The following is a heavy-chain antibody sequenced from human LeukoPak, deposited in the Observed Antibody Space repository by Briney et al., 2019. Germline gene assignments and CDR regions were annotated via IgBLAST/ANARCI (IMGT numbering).Heavy chain of an antibody. CDR2: INPNSGGT. J-gene: IGHJ4*02. CDR3: ARDYAYGGNGVYLDC. V-gene: IGHV1-2*02. Sequence: ASVKVSCKASGYTFTGYYMHWVRQAPGQGLEWMGWINPNSGGTNYAQKFQGRVTMTRDTSISTAYMELSRLSSDDTAVYYCARDYAYGGNGVYLDCWGQGTLVTVSS. CDR1: GYTFTGYY. D-gene: IGHD4-23*01.